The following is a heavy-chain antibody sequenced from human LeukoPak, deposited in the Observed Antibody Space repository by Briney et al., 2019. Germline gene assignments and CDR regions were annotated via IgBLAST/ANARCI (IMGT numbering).Heavy chain of an antibody. CDR3: AKDSISYCSSTSCYP. CDR1: GFTFSSYA. Sequence: GGSLRLSCAASGFTFSSYAMSWVRQAPGKGLEWVSAISGSGGSTYYADSVKGRFTISRDNSKNTLYLHMNSLRAEDTAVYYCAKDSISYCSSTSCYPWGQGTLVTVSS. V-gene: IGHV3-23*01. CDR2: ISGSGGST. J-gene: IGHJ5*02. D-gene: IGHD2-2*01.